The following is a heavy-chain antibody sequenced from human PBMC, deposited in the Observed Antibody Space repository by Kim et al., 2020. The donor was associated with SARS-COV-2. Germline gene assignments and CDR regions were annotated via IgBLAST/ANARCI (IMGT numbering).Heavy chain of an antibody. J-gene: IGHJ4*02. D-gene: IGHD3-16*01. CDR3: ARDGWGELRNGELDY. CDR2: ISYDGSNK. Sequence: GGSLRLSCAASGFTFSSYGMHWVRQAPGKGLEWVAVISYDGSNKYYADSVKGRFTISRDNSKNTLYLQMNSLRAEDTAVYYCARDGWGELRNGELDYWGQGTLVTVSS. CDR1: GFTFSSYG. V-gene: IGHV3-33*05.